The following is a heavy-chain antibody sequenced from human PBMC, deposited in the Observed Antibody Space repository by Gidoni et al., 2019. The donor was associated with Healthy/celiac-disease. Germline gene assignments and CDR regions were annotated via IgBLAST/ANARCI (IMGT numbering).Heavy chain of an antibody. CDR3: ATYGSGRNYYFDY. D-gene: IGHD3-10*01. J-gene: IGHJ4*02. Sequence: QVQLVESGGGVVQPGRSLSPSCAASGFTFSSYAMHWVRQAPGKGLGWVAVISYDGSNKYYADSVKGRFTISRDNSKNTLYLQMNSLRAEDTAVYYCATYGSGRNYYFDYWGQGTLVTVSS. CDR2: ISYDGSNK. CDR1: GFTFSSYA. V-gene: IGHV3-30-3*01.